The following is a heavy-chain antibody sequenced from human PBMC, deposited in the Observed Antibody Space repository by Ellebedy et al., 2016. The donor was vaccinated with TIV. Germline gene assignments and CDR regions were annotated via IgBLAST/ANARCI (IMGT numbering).Heavy chain of an antibody. CDR3: ATGYTSGSYYYYYYYYGMDV. Sequence: GESLKISCAASGFTFSSYWMSWVRQAPGKGLEWVANIKQDGSEKYYVDSVKGRFTISRDNAKNSLYLQMNSLRAEDTAVYYCATGYTSGSYYYYYYYYGMDVWGQGTTVTVSS. D-gene: IGHD1-26*01. CDR1: GFTFSSYW. J-gene: IGHJ6*02. V-gene: IGHV3-7*01. CDR2: IKQDGSEK.